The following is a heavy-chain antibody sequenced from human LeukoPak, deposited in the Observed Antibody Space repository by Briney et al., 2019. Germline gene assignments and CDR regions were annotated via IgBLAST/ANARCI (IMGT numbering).Heavy chain of an antibody. V-gene: IGHV4-38-2*01. J-gene: IGHJ4*02. D-gene: IGHD3-9*01. Sequence: SETLSLTCAVSGYSISSGYYWGLSRQPPGKGLEWIGSIYHSGSTYYNPSLKSRVTISVDTSKNQFSLKLSSVTAADTAVYYCARGGLNFGWLSYFDYWGQGTLVTVSS. CDR1: GYSISSGYY. CDR2: IYHSGST. CDR3: ARGGLNFGWLSYFDY.